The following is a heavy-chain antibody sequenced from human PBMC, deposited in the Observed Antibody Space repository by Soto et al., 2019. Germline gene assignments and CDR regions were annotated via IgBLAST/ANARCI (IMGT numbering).Heavy chain of an antibody. V-gene: IGHV3-53*01. J-gene: IGHJ4*02. Sequence: EVQVVESGGGLVQPGGSLRLSCAVSGFTVTINYMSWVRQAPGKGLEWVSVIYSGGTIYYADSVKGRFTISRDTSKNTLYRQMNILRGDDTAVYYCHGYGYWGQGTMITVSS. CDR1: GFTVTINY. CDR3: HGYGY. D-gene: IGHD5-12*01. CDR2: IYSGGTI.